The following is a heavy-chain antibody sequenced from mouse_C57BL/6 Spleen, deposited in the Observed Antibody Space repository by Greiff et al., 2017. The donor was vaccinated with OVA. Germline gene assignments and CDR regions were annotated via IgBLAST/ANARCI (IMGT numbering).Heavy chain of an antibody. CDR1: GFNIKNTY. D-gene: IGHD1-1*01. Sequence: EVQRVESVAELVRPGASVKLSCTASGFNIKNTYMHWVKQRPEQGLEWIGRIDPANGNTKYAPKFQGKATITADTSSNTAYLQLSSLTSEDTAIYYCARDYYGSSHAMDYWGQGTSVTVSS. J-gene: IGHJ4*01. V-gene: IGHV14-3*01. CDR3: ARDYYGSSHAMDY. CDR2: IDPANGNT.